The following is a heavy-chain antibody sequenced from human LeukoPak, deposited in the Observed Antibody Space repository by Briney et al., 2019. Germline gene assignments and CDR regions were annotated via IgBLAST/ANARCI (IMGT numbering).Heavy chain of an antibody. CDR2: INPSGGST. J-gene: IGHJ4*02. CDR1: GYTFTNYY. Sequence: GASVKVSCKASGYTFTNYYIHWVRQAPGQGLEWTGTINPSGGSTSYAQKFQGRVTMTRDTSTSTVYMELSSLRSEDTAVYYCAREGPYSDSSRSRFDYWGQGTLVTVSS. D-gene: IGHD6-6*01. V-gene: IGHV1-46*01. CDR3: AREGPYSDSSRSRFDY.